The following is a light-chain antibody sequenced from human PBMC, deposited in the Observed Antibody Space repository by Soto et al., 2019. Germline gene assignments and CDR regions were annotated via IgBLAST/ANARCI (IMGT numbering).Light chain of an antibody. Sequence: EMVMTQSPATLSVSPGERATLSCRASQSVSSNLAWYQQKPGQAPRLLIYGASTRATGIPARFSGSGSGTELTLTITSLQSEDFAVYYCQKYNNWPQWTFRQWTKVDIX. CDR3: QKYNNWPQWT. J-gene: IGKJ1*01. CDR1: QSVSSN. V-gene: IGKV3-15*01. CDR2: GAS.